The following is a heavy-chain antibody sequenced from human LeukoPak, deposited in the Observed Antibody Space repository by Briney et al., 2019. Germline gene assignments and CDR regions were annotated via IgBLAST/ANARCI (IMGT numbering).Heavy chain of an antibody. CDR1: GFTFSSYG. V-gene: IGHV3-33*01. D-gene: IGHD5-12*01. J-gene: IGHJ4*02. CDR3: ARDRGYSGYDLDY. Sequence: GGSLRLSCAASGFTFSSYGMHWVRRAPGKGLEWVAVIWYDGSNKYYADSVKGRFTISRDNSKNTLYLQMNSLRAEDTAVYYCARDRGYSGYDLDYWGQGTLVTVSS. CDR2: IWYDGSNK.